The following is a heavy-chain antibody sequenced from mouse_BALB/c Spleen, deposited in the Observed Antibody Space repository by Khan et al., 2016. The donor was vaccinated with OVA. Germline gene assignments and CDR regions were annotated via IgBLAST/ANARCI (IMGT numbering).Heavy chain of an antibody. CDR1: GDSITSGY. D-gene: IGHD2-2*01. V-gene: IGHV3-8*02. J-gene: IGHJ2*01. CDR2: ISYSGST. Sequence: EVQLQESGPSLVKPSQTLSLTCSVTGDSITSGYWNWIRKFPGNKLDYMGYISYSGSTNYNPSLKSRISITRDTSKNQYYLQLNSVTSEDTATYYCARFRLRSYYFDSWGPGTTLTVSS. CDR3: ARFRLRSYYFDS.